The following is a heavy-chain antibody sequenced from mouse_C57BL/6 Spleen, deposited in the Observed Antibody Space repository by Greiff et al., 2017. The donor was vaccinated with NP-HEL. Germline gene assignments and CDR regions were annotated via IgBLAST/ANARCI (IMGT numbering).Heavy chain of an antibody. D-gene: IGHD2-3*01. CDR2: IYPYNGVS. J-gene: IGHJ4*01. CDR3: ARRGLYDGYYAMDY. Sequence: DVQLQESGPELVKPGASVKISCKASGYSFTGYYMHWVKQSHGNILDWIGYIYPYNGVSSYNQKFKGKATLTVDKSSSTAYMELRRLTSEDSAVYDCARRGLYDGYYAMDYWGQGTSVTVSS. V-gene: IGHV1-31*01. CDR1: GYSFTGYY.